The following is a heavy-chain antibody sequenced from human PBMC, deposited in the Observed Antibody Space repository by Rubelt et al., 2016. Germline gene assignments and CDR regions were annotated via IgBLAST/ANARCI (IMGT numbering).Heavy chain of an antibody. J-gene: IGHJ4*02. CDR1: GYTFINYG. Sequence: QVQLVQSGAEAKKPGASVKVSCKASGYTFINYGISWVRQAPGQGLEWMGWISPYNGNTNYGQNFQGRVTMTTDTATSTVYRERRSRRSDDTAVYYCARDRSSSDDWGQGTLVTVSS. CDR2: ISPYNGNT. CDR3: ARDRSSSDD. D-gene: IGHD6-6*01. V-gene: IGHV1-18*01.